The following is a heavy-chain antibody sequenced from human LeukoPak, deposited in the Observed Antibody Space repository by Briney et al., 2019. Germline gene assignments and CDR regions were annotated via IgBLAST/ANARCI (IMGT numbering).Heavy chain of an antibody. V-gene: IGHV4-34*01. CDR3: ARRVGDGYNYYFDY. CDR1: GGSFSGYY. J-gene: IGHJ4*02. CDR2: INHSGST. Sequence: SETLSLTCAVYGGSFSGYYWSWIRQPPGKGLEWIGEINHSGSTNYNPSLKSRVTISVDTSKNQFSLKLSSVTAADTAVYYCARRVGDGYNYYFDYWGQGTLVTVSS. D-gene: IGHD5-24*01.